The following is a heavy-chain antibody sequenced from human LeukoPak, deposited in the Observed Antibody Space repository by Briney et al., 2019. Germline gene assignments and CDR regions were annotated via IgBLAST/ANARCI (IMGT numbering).Heavy chain of an antibody. CDR1: GGSISSGSYY. CDR2: IYYSGST. V-gene: IGHV4-39*01. D-gene: IGHD2-2*01. Sequence: SQTLSLTCTVSGGSISSGSYYWSWIRQPAGKGLEWIGSIYYSGSTYYNPSLKSRVTISVDTSKNQFSLKLSSVTAADTAVYYCARHRDIVVVPAASPIGYWGQGTLVTVSS. J-gene: IGHJ4*02. CDR3: ARHRDIVVVPAASPIGY.